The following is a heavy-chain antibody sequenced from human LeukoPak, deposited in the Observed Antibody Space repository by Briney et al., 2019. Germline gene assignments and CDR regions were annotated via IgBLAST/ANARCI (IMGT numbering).Heavy chain of an antibody. Sequence: GGSLRLSCAASGFTFSNYGIHWVRQAPGKGLEWVAFIQYDGGNEYYPDSVKGRFTISRDNAKNSLYLQMNSLRAEDTAVYYCAREPYDFWSGYRFDYWGQGTLVTVSS. CDR2: IQYDGGNE. V-gene: IGHV3-30*02. J-gene: IGHJ4*02. D-gene: IGHD3-3*01. CDR3: AREPYDFWSGYRFDY. CDR1: GFTFSNYG.